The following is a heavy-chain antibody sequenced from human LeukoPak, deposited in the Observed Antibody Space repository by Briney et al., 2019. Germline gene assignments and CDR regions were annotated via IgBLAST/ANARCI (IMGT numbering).Heavy chain of an antibody. J-gene: IGHJ4*02. Sequence: SETLSLTCTVSGGSISSSSYYWGWIRQPPGKGLEWIGSIFFSGSTYYNPSLKSRVTISIDTSKNQCTLKLTSVTAADTAVYYCARVGDFALKDWGQGTLVTVSS. V-gene: IGHV4-39*06. D-gene: IGHD3-16*01. CDR1: GGSISSSSYY. CDR2: IFFSGST. CDR3: ARVGDFALKD.